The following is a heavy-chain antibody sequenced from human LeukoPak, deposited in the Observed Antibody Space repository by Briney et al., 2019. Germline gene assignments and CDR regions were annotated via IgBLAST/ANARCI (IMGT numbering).Heavy chain of an antibody. D-gene: IGHD3-16*01. CDR2: ISSSSSYI. J-gene: IGHJ4*02. V-gene: IGHV3-21*01. CDR1: GFTFSSYS. Sequence: GGSLRLSCAASGFTFSSYSMNWVRQAPGKGLEWVSSISSSSSYIYYADSVKGRFTISGDNAKNSLYLQMNSLRAEDTAVYYCARVSPRGGLGDYWGQGTLVTVSS. CDR3: ARVSPRGGLGDY.